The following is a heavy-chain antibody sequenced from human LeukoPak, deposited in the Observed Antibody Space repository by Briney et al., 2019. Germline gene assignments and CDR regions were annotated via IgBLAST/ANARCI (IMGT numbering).Heavy chain of an antibody. D-gene: IGHD1-1*01. V-gene: IGHV4-34*01. CDR3: ARGPTISETGYFDY. CDR1: GGSFSAIY. J-gene: IGHJ4*03. Sequence: PSETLSLTCAVYGGSFSAIYWSWIRQSPGKELEWIAEINHRGDTNYNPSVKSRVSISVDTSKNQFSLKVTSLTAADTAVYYCARGPTISETGYFDYWGQGTLVTVSS. CDR2: INHRGDT.